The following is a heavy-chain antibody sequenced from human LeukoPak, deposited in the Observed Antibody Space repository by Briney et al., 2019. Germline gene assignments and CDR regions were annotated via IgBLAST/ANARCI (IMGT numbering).Heavy chain of an antibody. D-gene: IGHD6-19*01. Sequence: TSETLSLTCAVYGGSFSGYYWTWIRQPPGKGLEWIGEINHSGSTNYNPSLKSRVTISLDTSKNQFSLKLSSVTAADTAVYYCARSPNSSGWYTYWGQGTLVTVSS. J-gene: IGHJ4*02. V-gene: IGHV4-34*01. CDR3: ARSPNSSGWYTY. CDR1: GGSFSGYY. CDR2: INHSGST.